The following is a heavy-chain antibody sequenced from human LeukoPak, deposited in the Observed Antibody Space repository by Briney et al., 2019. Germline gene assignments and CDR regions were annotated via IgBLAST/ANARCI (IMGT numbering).Heavy chain of an antibody. CDR3: AKGKDCSSTSCPGDY. Sequence: GGSLRLSCAASGFTFSSYGMHWVRQAPGKGLEWVSAISGSGGSTYYADSVKGRFTISRDNSKNTLYLQMNSLRAEDTAVYYCAKGKDCSSTSCPGDYWGQGTLVTVSP. CDR2: ISGSGGST. CDR1: GFTFSSYG. V-gene: IGHV3-23*01. D-gene: IGHD2-2*01. J-gene: IGHJ4*02.